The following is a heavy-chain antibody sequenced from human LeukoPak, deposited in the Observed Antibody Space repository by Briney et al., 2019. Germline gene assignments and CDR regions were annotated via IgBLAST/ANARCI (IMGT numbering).Heavy chain of an antibody. CDR2: IYTSGST. V-gene: IGHV4-4*07. CDR1: GGSISSYY. J-gene: IGHJ4*02. D-gene: IGHD1-26*01. CDR3: ARDQIVGATEGFDY. Sequence: PSETLSLTCTVSGGSISSYYWSWIRQPAGKGLEWIGRIYTSGSTNYNPSLKSRVTMSVDTSKNQFSLKLSSVTAADTAVYYCARDQIVGATEGFDYWGQGTLVTVSS.